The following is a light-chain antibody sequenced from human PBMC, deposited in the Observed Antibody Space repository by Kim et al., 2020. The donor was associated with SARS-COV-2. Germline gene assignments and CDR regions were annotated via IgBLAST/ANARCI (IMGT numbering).Light chain of an antibody. CDR1: QGIRNW. Sequence: DIQMTQSPSSVSASVGDRVTITCRASQGIRNWLAWYQQTPGKAPKLLIYTASSLQSGVPSRFSGSGSGTDFTLTITNLQPEDFATYFCQQADSFPWTFGQGTKVDIK. J-gene: IGKJ1*01. CDR3: QQADSFPWT. V-gene: IGKV1-12*01. CDR2: TAS.